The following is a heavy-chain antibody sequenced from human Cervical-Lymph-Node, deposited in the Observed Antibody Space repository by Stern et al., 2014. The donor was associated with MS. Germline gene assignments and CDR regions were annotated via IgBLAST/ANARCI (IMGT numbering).Heavy chain of an antibody. CDR3: ARGGSWSLLYY. J-gene: IGHJ4*01. CDR1: GGSISSYY. D-gene: IGHD1-26*01. V-gene: IGHV4-59*01. CDR2: IYYSGST. Sequence: QVQLQESGPGLVKPSETLSLTCTVSGGSISSYYWSWIRQPPGKGLEWIGYIYYSGSTNYNPSLKSRVTISVDTSKNQFSLKLSSVTAADTAVYYWARGGSWSLLYYWGQEPWSPSPQ.